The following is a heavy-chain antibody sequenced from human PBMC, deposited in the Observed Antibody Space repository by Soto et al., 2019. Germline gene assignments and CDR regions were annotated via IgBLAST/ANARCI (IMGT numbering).Heavy chain of an antibody. CDR3: ATRITIFGVAVTTPYYYYYGMDV. D-gene: IGHD3-3*01. Sequence: ASVKVSCKASGYTFTSYGISWVRQAPGQGLEWMGWISAYNGTANYAQKFQGRVTITADESTSTAYMELSSLRSEDTAVYYCATRITIFGVAVTTPYYYYYGMDVWGQGTTVTVSS. V-gene: IGHV1-18*01. CDR2: ISAYNGTA. J-gene: IGHJ6*02. CDR1: GYTFTSYG.